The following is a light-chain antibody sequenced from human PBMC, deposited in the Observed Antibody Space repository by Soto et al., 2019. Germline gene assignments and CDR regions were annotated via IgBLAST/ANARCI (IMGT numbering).Light chain of an antibody. V-gene: IGKV1-33*01. CDR1: QDISNY. J-gene: IGKJ5*01. CDR3: QQLNSYRIT. Sequence: DIQMTQSPSSLSASVGDSVTITCQASQDISNYLNWYQQKPGKAPKLLIYDASNLETGVPSRFSASGSGTDFTLTISSLQPEDFATYYCQQLNSYRITFGQGTRLEIK. CDR2: DAS.